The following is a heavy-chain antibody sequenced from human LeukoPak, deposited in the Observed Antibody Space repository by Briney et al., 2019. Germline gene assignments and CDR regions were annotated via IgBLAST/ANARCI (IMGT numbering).Heavy chain of an antibody. Sequence: PSETLSLTCSVSGGSISSSSYYWGWIRQPPGKGLEWIGSIYYSGRTYYNPSLKNRVTISVDTSKSQFSLKLSSVTAADTAVYYCARHNKAFDIWGQGTMVTVSS. D-gene: IGHD2/OR15-2a*01. CDR3: ARHNKAFDI. J-gene: IGHJ3*02. CDR2: IYYSGRT. V-gene: IGHV4-39*01. CDR1: GGSISSSSYY.